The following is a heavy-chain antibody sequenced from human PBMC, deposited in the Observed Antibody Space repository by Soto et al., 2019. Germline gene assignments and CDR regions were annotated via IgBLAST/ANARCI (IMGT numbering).Heavy chain of an antibody. Sequence: GASVKVSCKASAYTFTNYGCRWVRQAPGQGLEWMGWISGYNGNTKYAEKFQGRVTMTTDTSTSTAHMELRSLRSDDTAVYYCAREGQAPYYYYGMDVWGQGTAVTVSS. V-gene: IGHV1-18*01. J-gene: IGHJ6*02. CDR1: AYTFTNYG. CDR2: ISGYNGNT. CDR3: AREGQAPYYYYGMDV.